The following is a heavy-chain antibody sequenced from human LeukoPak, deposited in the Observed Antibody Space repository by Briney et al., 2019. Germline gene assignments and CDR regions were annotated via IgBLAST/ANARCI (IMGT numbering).Heavy chain of an antibody. CDR3: ARDHCTRSSCYEDHYYGMDV. D-gene: IGHD2-2*01. CDR2: INPNSGGT. V-gene: IGHV1-2*02. CDR1: GYTFTGYY. J-gene: IGHJ6*02. Sequence: ASVKVSCKASGYTFTGYYMHWVRQAPGQGLEWMGWINPNSGGTEYAQKCQGRVTMTRDTSITTAYMELSRLRSDDTAMYYCARDHCTRSSCYEDHYYGMDVWGQGTTVTVSS.